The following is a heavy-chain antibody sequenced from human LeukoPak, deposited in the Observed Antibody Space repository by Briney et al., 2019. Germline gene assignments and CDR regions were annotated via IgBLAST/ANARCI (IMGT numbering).Heavy chain of an antibody. Sequence: QAGGSLRLSCAASGFTFSSYAMSWVRQVPGKGLEWVSAISGSGGSTYYADSVKGRFTISRDNSKNTLYLQMNSLRAEDTAVYYCAKDYGYYDSSGYSYYFDYWGQGTLVTVSS. J-gene: IGHJ4*02. CDR3: AKDYGYYDSSGYSYYFDY. D-gene: IGHD3-22*01. V-gene: IGHV3-23*01. CDR2: ISGSGGST. CDR1: GFTFSSYA.